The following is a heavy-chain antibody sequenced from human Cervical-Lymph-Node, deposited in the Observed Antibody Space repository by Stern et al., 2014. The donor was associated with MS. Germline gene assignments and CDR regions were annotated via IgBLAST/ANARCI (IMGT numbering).Heavy chain of an antibody. D-gene: IGHD3-9*01. CDR2: ISAYNGNT. CDR1: GYTFTTYG. J-gene: IGHJ5*02. Sequence: VQLEESGAEVKKPGASVKVSCKASGYTFTTYGISWVRQGPGQGLEWIGRISAYNGNTDYAQKLQGRVTMTTDTSTTTAYMELRSLRSDDTAVYYCAREDRNYDILTGYYGNWFDPWGQGSLVTVSS. V-gene: IGHV1-18*01. CDR3: AREDRNYDILTGYYGNWFDP.